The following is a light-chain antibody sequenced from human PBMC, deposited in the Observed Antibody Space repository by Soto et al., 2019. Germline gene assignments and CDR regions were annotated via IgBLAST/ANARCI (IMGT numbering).Light chain of an antibody. Sequence: QSVLTQPPSVSAAPGQQVTISCSRSSSNIGNDYVSWYQQLPGTAPKLLIYDNNKRAAGIPDRFSGSESGTSATLGITGLQTGDEADYYCERWDSRLSTYVFGTGTKVTVL. CDR3: ERWDSRLSTYV. J-gene: IGLJ1*01. CDR1: SSNIGNDY. CDR2: DNN. V-gene: IGLV1-51*01.